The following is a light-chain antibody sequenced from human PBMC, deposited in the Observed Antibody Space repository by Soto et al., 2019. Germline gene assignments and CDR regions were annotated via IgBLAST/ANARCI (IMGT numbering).Light chain of an antibody. V-gene: IGKV3-20*01. Sequence: DIVLTQSPGTLSLSPGERATLSCRASQIISSTYLGWYQQKPGQAPRLLIYGASSRATGITYRFSGSGSGTDFTLTISSLEPEDFAVYYCQHYGTSLYTFGQGTKLEIK. CDR2: GAS. CDR3: QHYGTSLYT. CDR1: QIISSTY. J-gene: IGKJ2*01.